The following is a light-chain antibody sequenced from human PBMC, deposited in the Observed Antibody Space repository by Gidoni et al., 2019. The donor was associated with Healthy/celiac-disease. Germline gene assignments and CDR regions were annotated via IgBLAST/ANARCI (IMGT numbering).Light chain of an antibody. Sequence: AIRLTQSPSSFSASTGDRVTITFRASQGISSYLAWYQQKPGKAPKLLIYAASTLQSGVPSRFSGSGSGTDFTRTISCLQSEDFATYYCQQYYSYPYTFGQGTKLEIK. V-gene: IGKV1-8*01. CDR2: AAS. J-gene: IGKJ2*01. CDR1: QGISSY. CDR3: QQYYSYPYT.